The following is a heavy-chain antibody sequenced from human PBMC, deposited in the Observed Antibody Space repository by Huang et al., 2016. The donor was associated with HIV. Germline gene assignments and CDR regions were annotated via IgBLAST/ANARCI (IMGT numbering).Heavy chain of an antibody. D-gene: IGHD3-10*01. CDR2: VNPKSGAT. CDR3: ARAVVRGLIIRFDP. J-gene: IGHJ5*02. V-gene: IGHV1-2*02. Sequence: QVQLVQSGAEVKKPGASVKVSCRTSGYIFTDYYIHWVRQAPGQGLGWMGWVNPKSGATNQAQGVHGRLHMTTDTSTSAVYMELANLRSDDTAVYYCARAVVRGLIIRFDPWGQGTLVTVSS. CDR1: GYIFTDYY.